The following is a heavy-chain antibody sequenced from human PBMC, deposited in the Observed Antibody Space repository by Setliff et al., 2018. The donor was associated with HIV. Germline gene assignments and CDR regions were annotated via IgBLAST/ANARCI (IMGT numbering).Heavy chain of an antibody. D-gene: IGHD3-9*01. J-gene: IGHJ6*02. Sequence: ASVKVSCKTSGYTFTSYGISWVRQAPGQGLECMGWISAYNGNTYYAQKFQGRVSMTTETSTSTAYMELRSLRSDDTAVDYCARGISPDILSFHYYGMDVWGQGTAVTVSS. V-gene: IGHV1-18*01. CDR3: ARGISPDILSFHYYGMDV. CDR2: ISAYNGNT. CDR1: GYTFTSYG.